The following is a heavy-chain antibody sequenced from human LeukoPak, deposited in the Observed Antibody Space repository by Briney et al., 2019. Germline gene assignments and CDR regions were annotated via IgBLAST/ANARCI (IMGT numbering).Heavy chain of an antibody. CDR2: IYNDGSTT. V-gene: IGHV3-74*01. J-gene: IGHJ4*02. CDR3: ASLMSAGYYYDSSGMGDY. Sequence: QTGGSLRLSCAASGFMFSKSWMHWVRQVPGKGLVWVARIYNDGSTTNYADSVKGRFTISRDNAKNSLFLQMNSLRAEDTAVYYCASLMSAGYYYDSSGMGDYWGQGTLVTVSS. D-gene: IGHD3-22*01. CDR1: GFMFSKSW.